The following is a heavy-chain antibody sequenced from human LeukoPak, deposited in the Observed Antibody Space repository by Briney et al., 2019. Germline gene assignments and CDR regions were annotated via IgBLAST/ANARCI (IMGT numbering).Heavy chain of an antibody. D-gene: IGHD3-22*01. V-gene: IGHV1-2*02. CDR3: ARDQNYYDSTSYYGMDY. CDR1: RYTFTAYY. J-gene: IGHJ4*02. Sequence: ASVKVSFKASRYTFTAYYMHWVRQAPRQGLEWMGWINPNSGATNYAQKFQDRVTMTRDTSISTAYMELSRLRSDDTALYYCARDQNYYDSTSYYGMDYWGQGTLVTVAS. CDR2: INPNSGAT.